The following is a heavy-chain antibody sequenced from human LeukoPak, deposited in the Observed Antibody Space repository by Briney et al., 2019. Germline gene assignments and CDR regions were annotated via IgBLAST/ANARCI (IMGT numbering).Heavy chain of an antibody. CDR2: IKNDGSFT. CDR1: GFTFNSYW. V-gene: IGHV3-74*01. Sequence: GGSLRLSCSASGFTFNSYWMHWVRQVPGRGLVWVSRIKNDGSFTNYAESVKGRFTISRDNAKNTLYLQMNSLRAEDTAVYYCVRGDSGYPDYWGQGTLVTVSS. D-gene: IGHD5-12*01. CDR3: VRGDSGYPDY. J-gene: IGHJ4*02.